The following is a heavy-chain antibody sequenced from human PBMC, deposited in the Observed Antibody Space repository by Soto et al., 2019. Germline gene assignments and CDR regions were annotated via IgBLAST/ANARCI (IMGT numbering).Heavy chain of an antibody. D-gene: IGHD1-1*01. CDR2: ISGSGGST. J-gene: IGHJ4*02. CDR1: GFSFSSYA. Sequence: GGSLRLSCAASGFSFSSYAMSWVRQAPGKGLEWVSAISGSGGSTYYADSVKGRFTISRDNSKNTLYLQMNSLRAEDTAVYYCAKVIWNPHYFDYWGQGTLVTVSS. CDR3: AKVIWNPHYFDY. V-gene: IGHV3-23*01.